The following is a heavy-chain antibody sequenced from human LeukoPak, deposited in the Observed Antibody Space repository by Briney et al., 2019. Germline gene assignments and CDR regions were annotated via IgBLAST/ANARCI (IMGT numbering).Heavy chain of an antibody. CDR1: GGSFSGYY. V-gene: IGHV4-34*01. CDR2: INHSGST. CDR3: ARGHRLMDY. D-gene: IGHD2-8*01. J-gene: IGHJ4*02. Sequence: SETLSLTCAVYGGSFSGYYWSWIRQPPGKGLEWIGEINHSGSTNYNPSLKSRVTISVDTSKNQFSLKLSSVTAADTAVYYCARGHRLMDYWGQGTLVTVSS.